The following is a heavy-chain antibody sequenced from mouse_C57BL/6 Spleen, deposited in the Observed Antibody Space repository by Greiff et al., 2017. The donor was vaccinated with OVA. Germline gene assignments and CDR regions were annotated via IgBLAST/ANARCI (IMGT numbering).Heavy chain of an antibody. D-gene: IGHD2-4*01. Sequence: EVMLVESGEGLVKPGGSLKLSCAASGFTFSSYAMSWVRQTPEKRLEWVAYISSGGDYIYYADTVKGRFTISRANARNTLYLQMSSLKSEDTAMYYCTRVGIYYDYDGYAMDYWGQGTSVTVSS. CDR3: TRVGIYYDYDGYAMDY. CDR2: ISSGGDYI. J-gene: IGHJ4*01. CDR1: GFTFSSYA. V-gene: IGHV5-9-1*02.